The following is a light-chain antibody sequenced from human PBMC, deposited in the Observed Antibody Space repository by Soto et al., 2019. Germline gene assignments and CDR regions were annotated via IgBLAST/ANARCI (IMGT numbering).Light chain of an antibody. CDR2: DAS. V-gene: IGKV1-5*01. J-gene: IGKJ1*01. Sequence: DIPMTQSPSTLSASVGDRVSITCRASHNIARWLAWYQQKPGKAPRLLIYDASTLETGVPSRFSGSGSGTEFTLTISSLRPDDFATYFCHHLDSNWPFGQGTKVEI. CDR3: HHLDSNWP. CDR1: HNIARW.